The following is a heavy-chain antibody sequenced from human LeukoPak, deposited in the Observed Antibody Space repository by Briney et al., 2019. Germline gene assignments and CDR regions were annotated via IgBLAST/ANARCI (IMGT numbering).Heavy chain of an antibody. V-gene: IGHV4-4*07. CDR3: ARTYYDFWSGYPPVSYFDY. Sequence: SETLSLTCTVSGGSISSYYWSWIRQPAGKGLEWIGRTYTSGSTNYNPSLKSRVTMSVDTSKNQFSLKLSSVTAADAAVYYCARTYYDFWSGYPPVSYFDYWGQGTLVTVSS. CDR2: TYTSGST. D-gene: IGHD3-3*01. J-gene: IGHJ4*02. CDR1: GGSISSYY.